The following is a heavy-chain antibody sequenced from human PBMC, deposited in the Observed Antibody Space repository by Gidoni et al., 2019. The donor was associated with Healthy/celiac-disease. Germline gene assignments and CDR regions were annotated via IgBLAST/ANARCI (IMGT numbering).Heavy chain of an antibody. J-gene: IGHJ6*02. CDR2: IYYSGST. D-gene: IGHD6-13*01. V-gene: IGHV4-59*01. Sequence: QVQLQESGPGLGKPSETRALTCTVSGGSISSYYWSWIRQPPGKGLESFGYIYYSGSTNYNPSLKSRVTISVDTSKNQFSLTLSSVTAADTAVYYCARGYRSSWSRGLYYGMDVWGQGTTVTVSS. CDR1: GGSISSYY. CDR3: ARGYRSSWSRGLYYGMDV.